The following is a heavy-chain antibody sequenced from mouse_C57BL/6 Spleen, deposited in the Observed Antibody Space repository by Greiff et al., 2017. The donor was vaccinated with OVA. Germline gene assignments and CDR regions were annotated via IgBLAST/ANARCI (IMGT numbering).Heavy chain of an antibody. J-gene: IGHJ4*01. Sequence: EVQLQESGPGLVKPSQSLSLTCSVTGYSITSGYYWNWIRQFPGNKLEWMGYISYDGSNNYNPSLKNRISITRDTSKNQFFLKLNSVTTEDTATYYCARIYDYDYYAMDYWGQGTSVTVSS. V-gene: IGHV3-6*01. CDR2: ISYDGSN. CDR3: ARIYDYDYYAMDY. D-gene: IGHD2-4*01. CDR1: GYSITSGYY.